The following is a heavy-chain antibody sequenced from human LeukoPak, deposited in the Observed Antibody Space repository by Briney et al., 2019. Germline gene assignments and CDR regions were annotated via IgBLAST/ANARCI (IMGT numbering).Heavy chain of an antibody. J-gene: IGHJ6*02. Sequence: GRSLRLSCAASGFTFSSYGMHWVRQAPGKGLEWVAVISYDGGNKYYADSVKGRFTISRDNSKNTLYLQMNSLRAEDTAVYYCAKDTGWELPESDYYYYYGMDVWGQGTTVTVSS. CDR1: GFTFSSYG. CDR3: AKDTGWELPESDYYYYYGMDV. CDR2: ISYDGGNK. D-gene: IGHD1-26*01. V-gene: IGHV3-30*18.